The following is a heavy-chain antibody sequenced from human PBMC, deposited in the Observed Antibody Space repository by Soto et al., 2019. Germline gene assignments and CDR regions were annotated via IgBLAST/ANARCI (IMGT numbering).Heavy chain of an antibody. J-gene: IGHJ5*02. V-gene: IGHV4-31*03. Sequence: SETLSLTCTVSGGSISSGGYYWSWIRQHPGKGLEWIGYIYYSGSTYYNPSLKSRVTISVDTSKNQFSLKLSSVTAADTAVYYCARSITGTTGRAPRVKWFDPWGQGTLVTVSS. CDR3: ARSITGTTGRAPRVKWFDP. CDR2: IYYSGST. D-gene: IGHD1-7*01. CDR1: GGSISSGGYY.